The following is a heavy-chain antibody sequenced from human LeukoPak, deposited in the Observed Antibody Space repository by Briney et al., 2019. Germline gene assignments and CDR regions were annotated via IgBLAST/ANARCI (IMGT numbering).Heavy chain of an antibody. D-gene: IGHD3-10*01. Sequence: GGSLRLFCAASRFTLSIYAMHGVRHAPGKGLVWVAVISYDGSNEYYADSVNGRLTIYRDNSKNTLYLQMNSLRAQDTAVYYCARDLSNYYYGSGLGYWGQGTLVTVSS. CDR1: RFTLSIYA. CDR2: ISYDGSNE. J-gene: IGHJ4*02. V-gene: IGHV3-30*04. CDR3: ARDLSNYYYGSGLGY.